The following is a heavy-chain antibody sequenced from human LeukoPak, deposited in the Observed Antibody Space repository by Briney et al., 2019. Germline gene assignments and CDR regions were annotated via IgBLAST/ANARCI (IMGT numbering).Heavy chain of an antibody. V-gene: IGHV3-15*01. Sequence: GGSLRLSCAASGFTFSNAWMSWVRQAPGKGLEWVGRIKSGTDGGTTAYAASVKGRFTISRHDSKATLYLQMNSLKTEDTAVYYCTTEKRGIIVAAATRSYAFDIWGQGTMVTVSS. J-gene: IGHJ3*02. D-gene: IGHD2-15*01. CDR3: TTEKRGIIVAAATRSYAFDI. CDR2: IKSGTDGGTT. CDR1: GFTFSNAW.